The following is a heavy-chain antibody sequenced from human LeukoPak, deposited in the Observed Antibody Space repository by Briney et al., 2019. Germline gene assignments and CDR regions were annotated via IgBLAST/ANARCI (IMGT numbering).Heavy chain of an antibody. Sequence: GGSLRLSCAASGFRLTIYWMTWVRQAPGKGLEWVGNIGQDGSVKNYADSVNGRFTISRDNAKNSVFLQMNSLRAEDTAFYYCGNQCSGGICPENWGRGTLVTVAS. V-gene: IGHV3-7*01. D-gene: IGHD2-15*01. CDR3: GNQCSGGICPEN. J-gene: IGHJ4*02. CDR1: GFRLTIYW. CDR2: IGQDGSVK.